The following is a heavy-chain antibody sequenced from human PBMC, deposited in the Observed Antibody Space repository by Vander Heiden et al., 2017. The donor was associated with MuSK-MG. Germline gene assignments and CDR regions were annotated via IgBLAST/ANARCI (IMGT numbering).Heavy chain of an antibody. J-gene: IGHJ6*03. CDR1: GFSLSNARMG. D-gene: IGHD1-1*01. CDR3: ARIPRYNGNDPIVIYYMDV. Sequence: QVTLKESGPVLVKPTETLTLTCTVSGFSLSNARMGVSWIRQPPGKALEWLAHIFSNDEKSYSTSLKSRRTISKDTSKSQVVLTMTNMDPVETATYYCARIPRYNGNDPIVIYYMDVWGKGTTVTVYS. V-gene: IGHV2-26*01. CDR2: IFSNDEK.